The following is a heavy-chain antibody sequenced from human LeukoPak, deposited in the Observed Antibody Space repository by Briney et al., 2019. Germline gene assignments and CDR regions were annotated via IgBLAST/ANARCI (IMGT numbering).Heavy chain of an antibody. D-gene: IGHD3-10*01. Sequence: GGSLRLSCAASGFTFTSYSMSWVRQAPGKGLEWVSYISSSSSTIYYADSVKGRFTISRDNAKNSLYLQMNSLRDEDTAVYYCAREKVVRGVILPYYYYGMDVWGQGTTVTVSS. J-gene: IGHJ6*02. CDR1: GFTFTSYS. V-gene: IGHV3-48*02. CDR2: ISSSSSTI. CDR3: AREKVVRGVILPYYYYGMDV.